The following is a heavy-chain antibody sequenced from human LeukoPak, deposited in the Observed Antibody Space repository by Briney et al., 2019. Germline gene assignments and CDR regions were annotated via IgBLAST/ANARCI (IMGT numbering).Heavy chain of an antibody. J-gene: IGHJ4*02. CDR1: GFTFSSYW. CDR2: IKQDGSEK. V-gene: IGHV3-7*01. CDR3: AREGVWIEPGFDY. D-gene: IGHD3-16*01. Sequence: GGSLRLSRAASGFTFSSYWMSWVRQAPGKGLEWVANIKQDGSEKYYVDSVKGRFTISRDNAKNSLYLQMNSLRAEDTAVYYCAREGVWIEPGFDYWGQGTLVTVSS.